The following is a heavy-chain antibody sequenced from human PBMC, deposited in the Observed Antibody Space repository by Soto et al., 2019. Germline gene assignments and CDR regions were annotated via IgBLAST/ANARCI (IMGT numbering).Heavy chain of an antibody. CDR2: IYYSGST. D-gene: IGHD2-15*01. J-gene: IGHJ6*02. CDR3: ARPLDGVAPPYGMDV. Sequence: SETLSLTCTVSGGSISSSSYYWGWIRQPPGKGLEWIGSIYYSGSTYYNPSLKSRVTISVDTSKNQFSLKLSSVTAADTAVYYCARPLDGVAPPYGMDVWGQGTTVTVSS. V-gene: IGHV4-39*01. CDR1: GGSISSSSYY.